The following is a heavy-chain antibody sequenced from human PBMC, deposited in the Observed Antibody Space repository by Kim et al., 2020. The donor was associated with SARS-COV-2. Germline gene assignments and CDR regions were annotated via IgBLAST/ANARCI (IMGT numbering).Heavy chain of an antibody. Sequence: GGSLRLSCAASGFTFSSYDMHWVRQATGKGLEWVSAIGAAGDTYYPGSVKGRFTISRENAKNSLYLQMNSLRAGDTAVYYCARALAHYDILTGYYRYYYGMDVWCQGTTVTVSS. CDR2: IGAAGDT. V-gene: IGHV3-13*01. D-gene: IGHD3-9*01. CDR3: ARALAHYDILTGYYRYYYGMDV. CDR1: GFTFSSYD. J-gene: IGHJ6*02.